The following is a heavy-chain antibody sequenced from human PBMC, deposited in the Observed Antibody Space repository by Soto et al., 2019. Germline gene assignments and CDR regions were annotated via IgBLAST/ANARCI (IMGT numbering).Heavy chain of an antibody. CDR1: GGTFTNYV. Sequence: QVQLVQSGAEVRKPGSSVKVSCKISGGTFTNYVISWLRQATGQGLEWMGGLIPIFGAANIAQKFQGRVTMTADESTSTVKMEMSSLISEDTTVYYCARSRSSHNFDPWGQGTMVTFSS. CDR2: LIPIFGAA. D-gene: IGHD6-6*01. J-gene: IGHJ5*02. V-gene: IGHV1-69*01. CDR3: ARSRSSHNFDP.